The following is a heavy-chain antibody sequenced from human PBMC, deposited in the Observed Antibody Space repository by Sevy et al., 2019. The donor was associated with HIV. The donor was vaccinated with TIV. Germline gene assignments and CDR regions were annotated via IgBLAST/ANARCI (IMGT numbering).Heavy chain of an antibody. D-gene: IGHD3-10*01. J-gene: IGHJ5*02. Sequence: SETLSLTCGVYNGSFSGYYWSWIRQSPEKGLEWIGQINQSGSTNYNPPLKSRITISIDMSKSQFSLNLSSVTAADTAIYYCGRSGSYYQVSWFDPWGQGTLVTVSS. V-gene: IGHV4-34*01. CDR3: GRSGSYYQVSWFDP. CDR1: NGSFSGYY. CDR2: INQSGST.